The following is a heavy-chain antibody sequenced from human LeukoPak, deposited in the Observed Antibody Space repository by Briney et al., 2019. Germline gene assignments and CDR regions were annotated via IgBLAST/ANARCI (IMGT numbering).Heavy chain of an antibody. CDR1: GYTFTAYW. CDR2: INPNSGGT. V-gene: IGHV1-2*02. Sequence: ASIKISCATSGYTFTAYWIHWVRQAPGQGLDWMGWINPNSGGTLFATKFQGRVTMTTDTSTATVHMELSGLTSYDTAVYYCARGGGRSYSPLDPWGQGTLVAVSS. CDR3: ARGGGRSYSPLDP. D-gene: IGHD3-10*01. J-gene: IGHJ5*02.